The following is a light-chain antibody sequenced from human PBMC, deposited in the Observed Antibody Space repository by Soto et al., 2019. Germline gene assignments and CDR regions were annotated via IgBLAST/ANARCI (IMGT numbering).Light chain of an antibody. V-gene: IGKV3-11*01. Sequence: IVLTQSPTTLSLWPGETAVLSCRASQSISSSLSWYQQRPGQAPRLLIYDASNRAPGIPARFSGSGSGPVFTLNITSLQPEDFSLYYRQQRSSWITLGHGTRLAIE. CDR1: QSISSS. J-gene: IGKJ5*01. CDR3: QQRSSWIT. CDR2: DAS.